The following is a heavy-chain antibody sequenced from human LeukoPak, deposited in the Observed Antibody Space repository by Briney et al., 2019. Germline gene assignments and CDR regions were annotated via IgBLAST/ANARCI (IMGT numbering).Heavy chain of an antibody. J-gene: IGHJ4*02. CDR3: ARGYAWNHYYLDY. V-gene: IGHV3-66*01. CDR1: GITFSSYS. D-gene: IGHD1-14*01. Sequence: PGGSLRLSCAASGITFSSYSMNWVRQAPGKGLEWVSVIYSGGSTYYADSVKGGFTISRDNSKNTLYLQMYSLRAEDTAVYYCARGYAWNHYYLDYWGQGTLVTVSS. CDR2: IYSGGST.